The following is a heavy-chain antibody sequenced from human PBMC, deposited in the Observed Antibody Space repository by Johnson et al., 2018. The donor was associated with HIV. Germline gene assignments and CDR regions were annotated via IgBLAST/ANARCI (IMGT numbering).Heavy chain of an antibody. CDR1: GFTFDDYG. CDR2: ISGSGGST. D-gene: IGHD3-10*01. J-gene: IGHJ3*02. V-gene: IGHV3-23*04. Sequence: VQLVESGGGVVRPGGSLRLSCAVSGFTFDDYGMRWVRQVPGKGLEWVSAISGSGGSTYYADSVKGRFTISRDNSKNTLYLQMNSLRAEDRAVYYCAKDRRGLTPDAFDIWGQGTMVTVSS. CDR3: AKDRRGLTPDAFDI.